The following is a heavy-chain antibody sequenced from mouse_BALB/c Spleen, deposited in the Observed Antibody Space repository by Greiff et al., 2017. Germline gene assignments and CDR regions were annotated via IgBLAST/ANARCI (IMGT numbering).Heavy chain of an antibody. Sequence: QVQLQQSGAELARPGASVKLSCKASGYTFTSYWMQWVKQRPGQGLEWIGAIYPGDGDTRYTQKFKGKATLTADKSSSTTYMQLSSLASEDSAVYYCAREGEYDYENYYAMDYWGQGTSVTVSS. CDR1: GYTFTSYW. CDR2: IYPGDGDT. V-gene: IGHV1-87*01. J-gene: IGHJ4*01. CDR3: AREGEYDYENYYAMDY. D-gene: IGHD2-4*01.